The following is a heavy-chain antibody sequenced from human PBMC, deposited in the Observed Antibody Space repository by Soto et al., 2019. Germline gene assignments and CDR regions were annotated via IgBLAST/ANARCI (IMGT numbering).Heavy chain of an antibody. CDR2: IYYDGTA. V-gene: IGHV4-59*08. J-gene: IGHJ5*02. Sequence: SETLSLTCTVSGGSFSPNYWSWIRQPPGKGLEWVGYIYYDGTARHNPSLKSRVTISLETSRSQFSLRLSSVSAADTAVYYCTRAPATSCRRCNWFEPWGQGALVTVSS. D-gene: IGHD2-2*01. CDR1: GGSFSPNY. CDR3: TRAPATSCRRCNWFEP.